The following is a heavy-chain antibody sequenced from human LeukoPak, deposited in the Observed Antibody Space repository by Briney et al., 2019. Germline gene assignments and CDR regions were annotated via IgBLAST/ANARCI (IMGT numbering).Heavy chain of an antibody. Sequence: ASVKVSCKAFGYTFFDIYGFSWVRQAPGQVLEWMGWNSGDNSNTNYAQSFQGRLTLTTDTSTNTAYMELRSLRSDDTAVYYCAMDLSRGNGYIETYWGQGTLVTVSS. D-gene: IGHD3-22*01. V-gene: IGHV1-18*01. J-gene: IGHJ4*02. CDR3: AMDLSRGNGYIETY. CDR2: NSGDNSNT. CDR1: GYTFFDIYG.